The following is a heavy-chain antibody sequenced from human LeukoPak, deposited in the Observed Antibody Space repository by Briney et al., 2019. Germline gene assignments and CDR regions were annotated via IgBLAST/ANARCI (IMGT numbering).Heavy chain of an antibody. D-gene: IGHD6-25*01. Sequence: SETLSLTCTVSGGSISGYYWSWIRQSPGKALEWIGYIYYSGNTNYNPSLKSRVTISVDTSKNQFSLKLSSVAATDTAIYYCARVGQRGYYFDYWGQGTLVTVSA. J-gene: IGHJ4*02. CDR2: IYYSGNT. CDR1: GGSISGYY. V-gene: IGHV4-59*01. CDR3: ARVGQRGYYFDY.